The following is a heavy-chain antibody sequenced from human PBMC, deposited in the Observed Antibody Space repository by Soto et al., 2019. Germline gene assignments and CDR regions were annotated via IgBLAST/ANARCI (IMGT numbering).Heavy chain of an antibody. D-gene: IGHD2-8*01. CDR2: INPKSGGT. V-gene: IGHV1-2*04. J-gene: IGHJ6*02. CDR3: ARGHSTDCSNGVCSFFYNHEMDV. CDR1: GYSFTDYH. Sequence: ASVKVSCKASGYSFTDYHIHWVRQAPGQGLEWLGRINPKSGGTRNAQKFQGWVTMTRDRSISTVYMELTRLRSYDSAVYFCARGHSTDCSNGVCSFFYNHEMDVWGQGTTVTVSS.